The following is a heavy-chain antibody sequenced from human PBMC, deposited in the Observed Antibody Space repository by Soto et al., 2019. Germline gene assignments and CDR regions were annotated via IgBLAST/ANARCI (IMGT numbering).Heavy chain of an antibody. CDR1: GGTISGYY. CDR2: IYSSGNT. CDR3: ARGQRFSDWFDP. D-gene: IGHD3-3*01. J-gene: IGHJ5*02. Sequence: SETLSLTCSVSGGTISGYYWTWIRQPAGKGPEWIGRIYSSGNTKYNPSLQSRVTMSLDTSNNQFSLRLTSVTAADTAVYYCARGQRFSDWFDPWGQGTLVTVSS. V-gene: IGHV4-4*07.